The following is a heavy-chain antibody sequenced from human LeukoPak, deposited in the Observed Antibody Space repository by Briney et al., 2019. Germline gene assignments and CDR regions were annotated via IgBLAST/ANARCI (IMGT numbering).Heavy chain of an antibody. CDR1: GGSISSGDYY. CDR3: ARADGYCSGGSCYSH. V-gene: IGHV4-30-4*01. J-gene: IGHJ4*02. D-gene: IGHD2-15*01. CDR2: IYYSGST. Sequence: PSETLSLTCTVSGGSISSGDYYWSWIRQPPGKGLEWIGYIYYSGSTYYNPSIKSRVTISVDTSKNQFSLKLSSVTAADTAVYYCARADGYCSGGSCYSHWGQGTLVTVSS.